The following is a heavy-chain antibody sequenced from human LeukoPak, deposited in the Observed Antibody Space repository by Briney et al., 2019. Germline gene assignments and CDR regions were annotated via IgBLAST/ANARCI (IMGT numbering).Heavy chain of an antibody. CDR3: ARGVYDFWSGYYYGMDV. CDR2: ISYDGSNK. CDR1: GFTFSSYV. V-gene: IGHV3-30*14. D-gene: IGHD3-3*01. J-gene: IGHJ6*02. Sequence: GGSLRLSCAASGFTFSSYVMHWVRQAPGKGLEWVAVISYDGSNKYYADSVKGRFTISRDNSKDTLYLQMNSLRAEDTAAYYCARGVYDFWSGYYYGMDVWGQGTTVTVSS.